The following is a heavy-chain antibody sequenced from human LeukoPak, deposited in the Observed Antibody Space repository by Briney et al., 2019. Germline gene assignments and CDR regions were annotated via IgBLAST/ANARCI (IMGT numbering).Heavy chain of an antibody. V-gene: IGHV4-59*01. Sequence: SETLSLTCTVSGDSISSYYWSWIRQPPGKGLEWIGYIYYSGSTTYNPSLKSRVTISVDTSKNQSSLKLSSVTAADTAVYYCARASQDIVATIGWNWFDPWGQGTLVTVSS. CDR3: ARASQDIVATIGWNWFDP. D-gene: IGHD5-12*01. CDR2: IYYSGST. J-gene: IGHJ5*02. CDR1: GDSISSYY.